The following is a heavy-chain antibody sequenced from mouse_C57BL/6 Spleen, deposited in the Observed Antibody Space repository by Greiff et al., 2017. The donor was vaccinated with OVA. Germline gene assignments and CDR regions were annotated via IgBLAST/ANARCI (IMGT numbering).Heavy chain of an antibody. CDR1: GFSLTSYG. CDR2: IWSDGST. CDR3: ARQYGYDSHAMDY. Sequence: VMLVESGPGLVAPSQSLSITCTVSGFSLTSYGVHWVRQPPGKGLEWLVVIWSDGSTTYNSALKSSLSISKDNSKSQVFLKMNSLQTDDTAMSYCARQYGYDSHAMDYWGQGTSVTVSS. D-gene: IGHD2-2*01. J-gene: IGHJ4*01. V-gene: IGHV2-6-1*01.